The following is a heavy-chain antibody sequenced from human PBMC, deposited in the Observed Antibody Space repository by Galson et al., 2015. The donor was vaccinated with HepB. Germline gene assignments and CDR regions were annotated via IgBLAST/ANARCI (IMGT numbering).Heavy chain of an antibody. D-gene: IGHD3-16*01. V-gene: IGHV3-74*01. CDR3: ARDTPAMGGALNAFDI. CDR1: GFTFSSYW. Sequence: SLRLSCAASGFTFSSYWMHWVRQAPGKGLVWVSRINSDGSSTGYADPVKGRFTISRDNAKNTLYLQMNSLRAEDTAVYYCARDTPAMGGALNAFDIWGQGTMVTVSS. CDR2: INSDGSST. J-gene: IGHJ3*02.